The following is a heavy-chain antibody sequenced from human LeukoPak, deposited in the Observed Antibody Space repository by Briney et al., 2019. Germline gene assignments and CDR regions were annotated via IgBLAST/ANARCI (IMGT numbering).Heavy chain of an antibody. CDR2: IYYSGST. J-gene: IGHJ5*02. CDR1: GGSISSSYY. CDR3: AGRPGSGWFDP. Sequence: SETLSLTCTVSGGSISSSYYWSWIRQPPGKGLEWIGCIYYSGSTNYNPSLKSRVTISVDTSKNQFSLELSSVTAADTAVYYCAGRPGSGWFDPWGQGTLVTVSS. V-gene: IGHV4-59*08. D-gene: IGHD6-19*01.